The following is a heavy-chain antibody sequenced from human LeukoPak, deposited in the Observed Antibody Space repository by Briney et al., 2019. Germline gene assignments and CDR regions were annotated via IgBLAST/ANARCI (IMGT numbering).Heavy chain of an antibody. CDR3: APREYQLLPLGY. D-gene: IGHD2-2*01. Sequence: GSLRLSCAASGFTFSSYAMHWVRQAPGKGLEWVAVISYDGSNKYYADSVKGRFTISRDNSKNTLYLQMNSLRAEDTAVYYCAPREYQLLPLGYWGQGTLVTVSS. CDR2: ISYDGSNK. J-gene: IGHJ4*02. CDR1: GFTFSSYA. V-gene: IGHV3-30-3*01.